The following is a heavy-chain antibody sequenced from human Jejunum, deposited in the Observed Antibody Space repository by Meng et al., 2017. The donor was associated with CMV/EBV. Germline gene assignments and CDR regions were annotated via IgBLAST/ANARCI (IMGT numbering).Heavy chain of an antibody. J-gene: IGHJ5*02. V-gene: IGHV5-51*01. CDR1: GYSFPSSW. CDR2: IYPGDSDT. Sequence: SFQASGYSFPSSWVGWVGQRPGKGLEWMGIIYPGDSDTRYSPSFQGQVTISADKSISTAYLQWSSLKASDTAMYYCARRNNWFDPWGQGTLVTVSS. CDR3: ARRNNWFDP.